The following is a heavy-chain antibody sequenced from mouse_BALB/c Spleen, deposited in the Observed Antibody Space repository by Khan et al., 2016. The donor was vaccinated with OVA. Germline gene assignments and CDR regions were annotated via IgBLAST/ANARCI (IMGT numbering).Heavy chain of an antibody. CDR1: GYTITSFY. V-gene: IGHV1S81*02. Sequence: QVQLQQPGAELVKPGASVKISCKASGYTITSFYMYWVKQRPGQGLEWIGGINPSNGDTHFYEKFKSKATLTVDKSSTTAYMQFSSLTSEDSAVYYCARSGYGNPFAYWGQGTLVTVSA. D-gene: IGHD2-1*01. J-gene: IGHJ3*01. CDR3: ARSGYGNPFAY. CDR2: INPSNGDT.